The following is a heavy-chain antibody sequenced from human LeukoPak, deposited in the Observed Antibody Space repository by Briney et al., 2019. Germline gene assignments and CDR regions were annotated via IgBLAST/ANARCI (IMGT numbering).Heavy chain of an antibody. CDR1: GFAFNTYA. V-gene: IGHV3-30-3*01. CDR3: ARSGGLPKSDC. CDR2: ISYDENTK. Sequence: GRPLRLSCAASGFAFNTYAMHWYRQAPGKGLEWVAVISYDENTKHYADSVKGRFTISRDNFKNTLYLQMDSLTVDDTAVYYCARSGGLPKSDCWGQGTLVTVSS. J-gene: IGHJ4*02.